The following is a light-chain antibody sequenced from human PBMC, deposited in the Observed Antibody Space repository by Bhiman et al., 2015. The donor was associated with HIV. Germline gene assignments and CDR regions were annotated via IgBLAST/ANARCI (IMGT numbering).Light chain of an antibody. J-gene: IGLJ1*01. Sequence: QSVLTQPPSVSAAPGQKVTISCSGNSSNIGNNYVSWYQHLPGTAPKLLIFENNKRPSGIPDRISGSKSGTSASLAITGLQAEDEADYYCHSYDTSLSGYVFGTGTKVTTL. CDR3: HSYDTSLSGYV. V-gene: IGLV1-51*02. CDR1: SSNIGNNY. CDR2: ENN.